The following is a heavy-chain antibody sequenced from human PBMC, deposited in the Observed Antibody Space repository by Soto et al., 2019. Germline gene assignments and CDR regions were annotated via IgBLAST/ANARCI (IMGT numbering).Heavy chain of an antibody. CDR1: GFTFSSYW. J-gene: IGHJ6*02. D-gene: IGHD6-13*01. Sequence: EVQLVESGGGLVQPGGSLRLSCVDSGFTFSSYWMSWVRQAPVKGLEWVGNIKQDGSEENYVDSLKGRSTISRDNAKNSMDLQMNSLRAEDTAVYYCARIAATGRGWDVWGQGTTVVVSS. CDR2: IKQDGSEE. V-gene: IGHV3-7*01. CDR3: ARIAATGRGWDV.